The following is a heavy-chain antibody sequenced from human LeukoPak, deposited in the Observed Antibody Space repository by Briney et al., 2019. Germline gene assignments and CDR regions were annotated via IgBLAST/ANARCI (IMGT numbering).Heavy chain of an antibody. D-gene: IGHD3-16*01. Sequence: PSETLSLTCTVSGDSISGYYWSWIRQPPGKGLEWIGYVYHTGHTHYNPSLKSRLTISVDTSRNQFSLKLTSVTAADTAVYYCARLYAGAYTRLDPWGQGILVAVSS. CDR3: ARLYAGAYTRLDP. CDR1: GDSISGYY. V-gene: IGHV4-59*08. CDR2: VYHTGHT. J-gene: IGHJ5*02.